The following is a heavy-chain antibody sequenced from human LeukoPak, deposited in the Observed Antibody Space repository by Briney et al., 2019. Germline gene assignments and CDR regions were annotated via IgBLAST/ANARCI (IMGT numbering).Heavy chain of an antibody. CDR2: IKSKTDGGTT. V-gene: IGHV3-15*01. Sequence: GGSLRLSCAASGFTFSNAWMSWVRQAPGKGLEWVGRIKSKTDGGTTDYAAPVKGRFTISRDDSKNTLYLQMNSLKTEDTAVYYCTTATRIRDGYTNYWGQGTLVTVSS. D-gene: IGHD5-24*01. CDR3: TTATRIRDGYTNY. CDR1: GFTFSNAW. J-gene: IGHJ4*02.